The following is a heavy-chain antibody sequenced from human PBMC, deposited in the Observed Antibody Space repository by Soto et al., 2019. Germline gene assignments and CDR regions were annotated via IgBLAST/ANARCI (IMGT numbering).Heavy chain of an antibody. CDR2: IIPIFGTV. D-gene: IGHD5-12*01. Sequence: QVQLVQSGAEVKKPGSSVKVSCKASGGTFSNYPISWVRQAPGQGLEWMGGIIPIFGTVNYAQKFQGRVTITAEEATSTAYMELRSLRSADPAVYYCARGNQRWLQLWSFDLWGRGTLVTVSS. J-gene: IGHJ2*01. CDR3: ARGNQRWLQLWSFDL. CDR1: GGTFSNYP. V-gene: IGHV1-69*12.